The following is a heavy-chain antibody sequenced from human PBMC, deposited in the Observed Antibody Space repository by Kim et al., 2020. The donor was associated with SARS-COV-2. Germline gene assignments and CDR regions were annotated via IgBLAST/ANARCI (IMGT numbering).Heavy chain of an antibody. CDR2: TYYRSKWYN. CDR3: ATTHYDFWSGYPLYYGMDV. Sequence: SQTLSLTCAISGDRVSSNSAAWNWIRQSPSRGLEWLGRTYYRSKWYNDYAVSVKSRITINPDTSKNQFSLQLNSVTPEDTAVYYCATTHYDFWSGYPLYYGMDVWGQGTTVTVSS. V-gene: IGHV6-1*01. J-gene: IGHJ6*02. D-gene: IGHD3-3*01. CDR1: GDRVSSNSAA.